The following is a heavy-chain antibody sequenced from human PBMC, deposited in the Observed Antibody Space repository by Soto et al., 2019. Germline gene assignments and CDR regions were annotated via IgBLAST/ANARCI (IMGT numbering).Heavy chain of an antibody. CDR2: IIPIFGTA. V-gene: IGHV1-69*13. CDR3: ARAKPISLKYSSGWLPFDY. Sequence: SVKVSCKASGGTFSSYAISWVRQAPGQGLEWMGGIIPIFGTANYAQKFQGRVTITADESTSTAYMELSSLRSEDTAVYYCARAKPISLKYSSGWLPFDYWGQGTLVTVSS. J-gene: IGHJ4*02. D-gene: IGHD6-19*01. CDR1: GGTFSSYA.